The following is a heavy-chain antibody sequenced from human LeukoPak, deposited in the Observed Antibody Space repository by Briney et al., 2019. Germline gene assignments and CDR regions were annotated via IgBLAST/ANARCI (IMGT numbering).Heavy chain of an antibody. CDR2: IYYSGST. V-gene: IGHV4-30-4*01. D-gene: IGHD6-19*01. CDR1: GGSISSGDYY. J-gene: IGHJ2*01. CDR3: ARLESSGWSYWYFDL. Sequence: SETLSLTCTVSGGSISSGDYYWSWIRQPPGKGLEWIGYIYYSGSTYYNPSLKSRVTISVDTSKNQFSLKLSSVTAADTAVYYCARLESSGWSYWYFDLWGRGTLVTVSS.